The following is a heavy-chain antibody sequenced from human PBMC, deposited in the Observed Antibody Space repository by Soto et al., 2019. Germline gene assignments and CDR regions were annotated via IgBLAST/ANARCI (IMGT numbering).Heavy chain of an antibody. CDR1: GFTFSNYA. Sequence: EVQLLESGGGLVQPGGSLRLSFEASGFTFSNYAIYGVRQAPGKGLEWVSAISGSGGTTYYADSVQGRFTISRDNSKNTLYMQMNSLRGEDTALYYCAKGTDCGGDCYSGYFDYWGQGTLVTVSS. CDR3: AKGTDCGGDCYSGYFDY. CDR2: ISGSGGTT. D-gene: IGHD2-21*02. V-gene: IGHV3-23*01. J-gene: IGHJ4*02.